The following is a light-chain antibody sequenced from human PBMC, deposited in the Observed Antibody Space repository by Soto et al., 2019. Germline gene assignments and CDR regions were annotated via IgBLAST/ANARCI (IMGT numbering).Light chain of an antibody. CDR2: GVT. J-gene: IGLJ1*01. CDR3: SSYTSASTLLYL. CDR1: SSDVGGYNY. Sequence: QSVLTQPASVSGSPGQSITISCTGTSSDVGGYNYVSWYQQHPGIAPKLLIYGVTNRPSGVSTRFSGSKSGNTASLTISGLQAEDEADYHCSSYTSASTLLYLFGTGPNSPS. V-gene: IGLV2-14*01.